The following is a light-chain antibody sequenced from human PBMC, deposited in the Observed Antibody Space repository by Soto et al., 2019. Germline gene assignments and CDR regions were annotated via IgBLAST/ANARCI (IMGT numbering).Light chain of an antibody. CDR3: TSFTDSTTWV. Sequence: QSALTQPASVSGSPGQSITISCTGTSSDVGTYDYVSWYQQHPGKAPRLMIYDVRNRPSGVSDRFSGSKSGNTASLTISGLQAEDEAYYYCTSFTDSTTWVFGGGTKLTVL. J-gene: IGLJ2*01. V-gene: IGLV2-14*03. CDR2: DVR. CDR1: SSDVGTYDY.